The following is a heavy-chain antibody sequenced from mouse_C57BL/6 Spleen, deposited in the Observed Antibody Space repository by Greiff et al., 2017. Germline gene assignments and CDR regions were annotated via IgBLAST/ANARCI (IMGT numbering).Heavy chain of an antibody. CDR1: GYTFTSYW. D-gene: IGHD1-1*01. J-gene: IGHJ1*03. CDR3: ARGGYYGSSGYFDV. V-gene: IGHV1-64*01. Sequence: QVQLQQPGAELVKPGASVKLSCKASGYTFTSYWMHWVKQRPGQGLEWIGMIHPNSGSTNNNEKFKSKATLTVDKSSSTAYLQLSSLTSEDSAVYYCARGGYYGSSGYFDVRGTGTTVTVSS. CDR2: IHPNSGST.